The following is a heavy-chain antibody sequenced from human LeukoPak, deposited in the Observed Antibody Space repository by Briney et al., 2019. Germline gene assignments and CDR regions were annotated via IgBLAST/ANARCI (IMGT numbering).Heavy chain of an antibody. CDR2: INHNSGGT. D-gene: IGHD3-16*01. V-gene: IGHV1-2*02. CDR1: GYTFIGYN. J-gene: IGHJ4*02. CDR3: ARARSGEFDY. Sequence: ASVKVSCKTFGYTFIGYNMHWVRQAPGHRLEWMGWINHNSGGTNYAQKFQGRVTMTRDTSISTAYMELSRLRSDDTAVYYCARARSGEFDYWGQGTLVTVSS.